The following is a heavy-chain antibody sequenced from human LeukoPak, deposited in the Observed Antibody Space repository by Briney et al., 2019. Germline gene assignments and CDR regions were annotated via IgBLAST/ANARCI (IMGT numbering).Heavy chain of an antibody. J-gene: IGHJ6*03. Sequence: SVKVSCKASGGTFSSYAISWVRQAPGQGLEWMGGIIPIFDTANYAQKFQGRVTITTDESTSTAYMELSSLRSEDTAVYYCARSGGSGRGNYMDVWGKGTTVTVSS. D-gene: IGHD2-15*01. V-gene: IGHV1-69*05. CDR1: GGTFSSYA. CDR3: ARSGGSGRGNYMDV. CDR2: IIPIFDTA.